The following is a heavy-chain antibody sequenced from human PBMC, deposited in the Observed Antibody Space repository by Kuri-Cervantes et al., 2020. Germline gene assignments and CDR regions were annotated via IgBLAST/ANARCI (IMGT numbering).Heavy chain of an antibody. V-gene: IGHV3-74*01. CDR1: GFTFSEYW. CDR2: INGDETST. D-gene: IGHD5-12*01. Sequence: GESLKISCTASGFTFSEYWMHWVRQAPGKGLVWVSRINGDETSTSCADSVKGRFTISRDNAKNTLYLQMHSLGAEDTAVYYCARGSTGYGNFDYWGRGNLVTGSS. CDR3: ARGSTGYGNFDY. J-gene: IGHJ4*02.